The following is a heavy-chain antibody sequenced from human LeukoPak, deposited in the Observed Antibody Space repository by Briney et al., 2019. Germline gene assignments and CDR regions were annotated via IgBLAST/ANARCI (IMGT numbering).Heavy chain of an antibody. Sequence: PSETLPLTCVVSGYSISSGYHWGWIRQPPGKGLEWIGSVYRSGTTYYDPSLKSRVTISVDTSNNQISLKVRSVTAADTAMYYCARENWVFDYWGQGILVTVSS. CDR2: VYRSGTT. CDR3: ARENWVFDY. CDR1: GYSISSGYH. J-gene: IGHJ4*02. D-gene: IGHD7-27*01. V-gene: IGHV4-38-2*02.